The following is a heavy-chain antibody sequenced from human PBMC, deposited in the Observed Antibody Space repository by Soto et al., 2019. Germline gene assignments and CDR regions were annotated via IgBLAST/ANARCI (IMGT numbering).Heavy chain of an antibody. CDR1: GITFSRCL. D-gene: IGHD4-17*01. Sequence: PGGSLRLSCGASGITFSRCLMSWVRRAPGEGLEWVASISQDGTDTDYVDSVKGRFAISRDNPKNSLYLQMNSLRADDTAVYYCARDPLSYGDYAQTYWYFDLWGRGTRVTVSS. V-gene: IGHV3-7*01. J-gene: IGHJ2*01. CDR3: ARDPLSYGDYAQTYWYFDL. CDR2: ISQDGTDT.